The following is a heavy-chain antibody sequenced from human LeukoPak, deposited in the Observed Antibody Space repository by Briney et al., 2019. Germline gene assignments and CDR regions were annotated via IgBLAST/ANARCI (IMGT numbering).Heavy chain of an antibody. Sequence: EAGGSLRLSCAASGFTFSSYGMHWVRQAPGKGREWVALIWCDGSSKHYADSVRGRFTISRDNSKNTLYLQMNSLRAEDTAVYYCARDFELSHWGQGTLVTVSS. CDR3: ARDFELSH. V-gene: IGHV3-33*01. J-gene: IGHJ4*02. D-gene: IGHD3-16*02. CDR2: IWCDGSSK. CDR1: GFTFSSYG.